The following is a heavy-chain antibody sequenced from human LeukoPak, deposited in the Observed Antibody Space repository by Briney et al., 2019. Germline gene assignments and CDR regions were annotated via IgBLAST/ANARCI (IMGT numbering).Heavy chain of an antibody. CDR1: GFTFSSYG. CDR2: IWYDGSNK. Sequence: PGGSLRLSCAASGFTFSSYGMHWVRQAPGKGLEWVAVIWYDGSNKYYADSVKGRFTISRDNSKNTLYLQMNSLRAEDTAVYYCAKGLDVLLWFGESSYGMDVWGQGTTVTVSS. CDR3: AKGLDVLLWFGESSYGMDV. J-gene: IGHJ6*02. V-gene: IGHV3-33*06. D-gene: IGHD3-10*01.